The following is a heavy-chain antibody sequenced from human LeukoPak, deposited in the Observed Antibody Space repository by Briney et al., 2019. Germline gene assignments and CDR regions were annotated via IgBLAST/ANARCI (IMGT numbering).Heavy chain of an antibody. CDR2: ISAYNGNT. Sequence: ASVRVSFKASGYTFTSYGISWVRQAPGQGLEWMGGISAYNGNTNNAQKIQGRVTMTTDTATSTTSMELRSLRSDDTAVYYCAGAAAGPGWVGEYYYYYMDVWGKGTTVTVS. CDR1: GYTFTSYG. V-gene: IGHV1-18*01. CDR3: AGAAAGPGWVGEYYYYYMDV. J-gene: IGHJ6*03. D-gene: IGHD6-13*01.